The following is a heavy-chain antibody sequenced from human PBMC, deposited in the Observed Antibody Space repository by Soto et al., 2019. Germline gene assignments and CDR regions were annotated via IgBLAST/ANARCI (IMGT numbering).Heavy chain of an antibody. V-gene: IGHV3-23*01. D-gene: IGHD3-22*01. J-gene: IGHJ4*02. CDR1: GFTFSSYA. Sequence: GGSLRLSCAASGFTFSSYAMRWVRQAPGKGLEWVSAISGSGGSTYYADSVKGRFTISRDNSKNTLYLQMNSLRAEDTAVYYCAKYRPGDYYDSSGYYPHFDYWGQGTLVTVSS. CDR3: AKYRPGDYYDSSGYYPHFDY. CDR2: ISGSGGST.